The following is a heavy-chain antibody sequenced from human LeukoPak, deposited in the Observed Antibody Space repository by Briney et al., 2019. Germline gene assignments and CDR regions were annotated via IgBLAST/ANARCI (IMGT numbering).Heavy chain of an antibody. CDR1: GFTFSSYG. CDR3: AKTYMDV. Sequence: GGSLRLSCAASGFTFSSYGMHWVRQAPGKGLEWVAVISYDGSNKYYADSVKGRFTISRDNSKNMLYLQMNSLRAEDTAVYYCAKTYMDVWGKGTTVTVSS. V-gene: IGHV3-30*18. CDR2: ISYDGSNK. J-gene: IGHJ6*03.